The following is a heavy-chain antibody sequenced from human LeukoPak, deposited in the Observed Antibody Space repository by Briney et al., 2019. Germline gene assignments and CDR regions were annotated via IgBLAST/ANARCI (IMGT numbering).Heavy chain of an antibody. V-gene: IGHV3-11*01. Sequence: GGSLRLSCAASGFTFSSYWMSWIRQAPGKGLEWVSYISSSGSSIYYADSVKGRFTISRDNAKNSLYLQMNSLRAEDTAVYYCARDGEFYYDSSSYWGQGSLVTVSS. CDR3: ARDGEFYYDSSSY. D-gene: IGHD3-22*01. J-gene: IGHJ4*02. CDR1: GFTFSSYW. CDR2: ISSSGSSI.